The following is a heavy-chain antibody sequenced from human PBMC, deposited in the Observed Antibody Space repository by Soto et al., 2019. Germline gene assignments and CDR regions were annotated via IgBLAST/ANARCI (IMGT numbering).Heavy chain of an antibody. Sequence: EVQLLESGGGLVQPGGSLRLSCAASGFTFSSYAMTWVRQAPGKGLEWVSGISGGGGSTFYADSVKGRFTISRDNSRNTLYLQMNNLRAEDTATYYCAKGLLWFGEPWGQGTLVIVSP. J-gene: IGHJ4*02. CDR1: GFTFSSYA. CDR2: ISGGGGST. D-gene: IGHD3-10*01. V-gene: IGHV3-23*01. CDR3: AKGLLWFGEP.